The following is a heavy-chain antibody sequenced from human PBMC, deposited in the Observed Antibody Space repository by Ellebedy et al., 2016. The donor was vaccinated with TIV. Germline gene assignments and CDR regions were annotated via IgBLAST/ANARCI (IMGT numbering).Heavy chain of an antibody. CDR2: IRQDGSEK. V-gene: IGHV3-7*01. CDR1: GFTFRTYW. CDR3: ARERDGYRFDY. D-gene: IGHD5-24*01. Sequence: GESLKISCAASGFTFRTYWMSWVRQAPGKGLEWVATIRQDGSEKYLVDSVKGRFTISRDNSKNTLYLQMNSLRAEDTAVYYCARERDGYRFDYWGQGTLVTVSS. J-gene: IGHJ4*02.